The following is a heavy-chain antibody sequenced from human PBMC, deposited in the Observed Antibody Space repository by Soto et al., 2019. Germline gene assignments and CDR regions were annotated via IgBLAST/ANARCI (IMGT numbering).Heavy chain of an antibody. CDR2: MNLNSGNT. J-gene: IGHJ3*02. Sequence: ASVKVSCKASGYTFTSYDINWVRQATGQGLEWLGLMNLNSGNTGYAQKFQGRVTMTRNTSISTAYMELSSLRSEDTAVYYCANLDMITFGGIIGPNDEFDIWGQGTMVTVSS. V-gene: IGHV1-8*01. CDR1: GYTFTSYD. CDR3: ANLDMITFGGIIGPNDEFDI. D-gene: IGHD3-16*01.